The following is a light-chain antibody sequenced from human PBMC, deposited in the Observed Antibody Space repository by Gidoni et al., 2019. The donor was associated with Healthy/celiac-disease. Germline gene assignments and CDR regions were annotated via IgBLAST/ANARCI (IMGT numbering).Light chain of an antibody. CDR2: GAS. CDR3: QRYNNWPPWT. Sequence: IVMTQSPATLSVSPGERATLSCRASQSVSSNIAWYQQKPGQAPRLLIYGASTRATGIPARFSGSESGTEFTLTIRSLQSEDFAVYYCQRYNNWPPWTFGQGTKVEIK. CDR1: QSVSSN. J-gene: IGKJ1*01. V-gene: IGKV3-15*01.